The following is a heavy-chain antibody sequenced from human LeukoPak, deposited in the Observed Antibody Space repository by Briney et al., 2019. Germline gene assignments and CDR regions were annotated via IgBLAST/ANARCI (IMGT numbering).Heavy chain of an antibody. D-gene: IGHD6-19*01. Sequence: SQTLSLTCVISGDSVSSNSGAWNWIRHSPSSGLEWLGRTYYRSKWYNEYAVSMRSRVTINPDTSKNQFSLQLNSVTPEDTAVYYCAGGSVTGSGWDSWGQGTLVTVSS. J-gene: IGHJ4*02. CDR1: GDSVSSNSGA. V-gene: IGHV6-1*01. CDR3: AGGSVTGSGWDS. CDR2: TYYRSKWYN.